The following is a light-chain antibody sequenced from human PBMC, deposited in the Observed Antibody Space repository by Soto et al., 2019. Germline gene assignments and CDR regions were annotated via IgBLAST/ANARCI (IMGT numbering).Light chain of an antibody. CDR2: DVN. Sequence: QSVLTQPASVSGSPGQSITISCTGTSSDIGGYNYVSWYQHHPDKAPKLMIYDVNNRPSGVSNRFSGSKSGNTASLTISGLQVADEAAYYCSSYTSSSTRLVFGGGTKLTVL. CDR3: SSYTSSSTRLV. CDR1: SSDIGGYNY. V-gene: IGLV2-14*03. J-gene: IGLJ2*01.